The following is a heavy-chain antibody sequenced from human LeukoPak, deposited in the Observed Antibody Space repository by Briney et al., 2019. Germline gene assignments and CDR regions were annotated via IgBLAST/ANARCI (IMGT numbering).Heavy chain of an antibody. Sequence: PGGSLRLSCAASGFTLNSYAMSWVRQAPGKGLEWVSGIRGSGGGTYYADSVKGRFTISRDNSKNTLYLQMNSLRAEDTALYYCAKQGVDPYNWYDPWGQGTLVTVSS. CDR2: IRGSGGGT. CDR3: AKQGVDPYNWYDP. CDR1: GFTLNSYA. V-gene: IGHV3-23*01. J-gene: IGHJ5*02. D-gene: IGHD3-10*01.